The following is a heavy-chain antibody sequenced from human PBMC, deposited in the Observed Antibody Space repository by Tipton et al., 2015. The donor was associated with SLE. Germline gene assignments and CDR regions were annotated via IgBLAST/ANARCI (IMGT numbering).Heavy chain of an antibody. J-gene: IGHJ6*02. D-gene: IGHD6-13*01. V-gene: IGHV4-4*07. CDR3: ARGVAAAGIYGMDV. CDR2: VHSSGST. CDR1: GGSISNYY. Sequence: TLSLTCSVSGGSISNYYWTWIRQPAGKGLQWVGRVHSSGSTKYDPSLKSRVTMSLDTSKNQFPLTMNSVTAADTAVYYCARGVAAAGIYGMDVWGQGTTVTVSS.